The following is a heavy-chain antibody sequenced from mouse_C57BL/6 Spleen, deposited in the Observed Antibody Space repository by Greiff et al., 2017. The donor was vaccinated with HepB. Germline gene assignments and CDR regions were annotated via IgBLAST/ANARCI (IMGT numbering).Heavy chain of an antibody. Sequence: VQLQQSGAELAKPGASVKLSRKASGYTFTSYWMHWVNQRPGQGLEWIGYINPSSGYTKYNQKFKDKATLTADKSSSTAYMQLSSLTYEDSAVYYCATYYYGSSYVSAWFAYWGQGTLVTVSA. V-gene: IGHV1-7*01. CDR1: GYTFTSYW. CDR2: INPSSGYT. CDR3: ATYYYGSSYVSAWFAY. D-gene: IGHD1-1*01. J-gene: IGHJ3*01.